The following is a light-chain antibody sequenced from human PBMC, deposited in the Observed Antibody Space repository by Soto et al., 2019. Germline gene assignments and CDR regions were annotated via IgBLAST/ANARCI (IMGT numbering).Light chain of an antibody. CDR3: QPYNNWPRS. J-gene: IGKJ4*01. CDR1: QSVRSN. Sequence: EIVMTQSPATLSVSPGERATLSCSASQSVRSNLAGYQQKPGQPPRLLIYGASTRVPGIPARFSGSGSGTEFTLTIASLQSEDCAVYSCQPYNNWPRSFGGGTKVEI. CDR2: GAS. V-gene: IGKV3-15*01.